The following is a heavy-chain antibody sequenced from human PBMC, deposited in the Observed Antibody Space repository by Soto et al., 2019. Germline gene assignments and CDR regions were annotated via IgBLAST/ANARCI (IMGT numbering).Heavy chain of an antibody. V-gene: IGHV4-59*01. CDR3: ARETGYCSGGSCGWFDH. Sequence: SETLCLTCTVSGGSIIGSYWSWIRQPPGKGLEWFGYIYYSGSTNYNPSLKSRVTISIDTSNNQFSLNLSSVTAADTAADYCARETGYCSGGSCGWFDHWGQGTLVTVSS. J-gene: IGHJ5*02. D-gene: IGHD2-15*01. CDR2: IYYSGST. CDR1: GGSIIGSY.